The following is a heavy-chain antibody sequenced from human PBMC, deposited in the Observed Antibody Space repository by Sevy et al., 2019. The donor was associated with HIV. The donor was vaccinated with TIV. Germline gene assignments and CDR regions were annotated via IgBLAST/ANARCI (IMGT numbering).Heavy chain of an antibody. CDR2: ISYDGSNK. J-gene: IGHJ6*02. V-gene: IGHV3-30*04. CDR1: GFTFSSYA. D-gene: IGHD2-2*01. Sequence: GGSLRLSCAASGFTFSSYAMHWVRQAPGKGLEWVAVISYDGSNKYYADSVKGRFTISRDNSKNTLYLQMNSLRAEDTAVYYCARGSSHGYCSSTSCYGMYVWGQGTTVTVSS. CDR3: ARGSSHGYCSSTSCYGMYV.